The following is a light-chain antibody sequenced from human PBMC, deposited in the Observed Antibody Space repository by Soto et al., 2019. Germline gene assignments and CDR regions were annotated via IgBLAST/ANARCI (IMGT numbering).Light chain of an antibody. CDR1: QSVGSY. V-gene: IGKV3-11*01. CDR3: QHYNDHPLT. CDR2: DAS. Sequence: IVLTQSPATLSLSPGERATLSCRASQSVGSYLGWYQQKPGQAPRLLIYDASNRATGIPARFSGSGFGTDFTLTISSLEPEDVAVYYCQHYNDHPLTFGGGTKVEIK. J-gene: IGKJ4*01.